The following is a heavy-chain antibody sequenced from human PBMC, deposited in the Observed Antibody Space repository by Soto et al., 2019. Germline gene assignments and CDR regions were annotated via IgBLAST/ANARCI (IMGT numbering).Heavy chain of an antibody. CDR2: IYYSGST. CDR1: GGSISSSSYY. J-gene: IGHJ6*03. CDR3: ASLAAAAGTNYYYMDV. Sequence: QLQLQESGPGLVKPSETLSLTCTVSGGSISSSSYYWGWIRQPPGKGLEWIGSIYYSGSTYYNPSLKSRVTISVDTSKNQFSLKLSSVTAADTAVYYCASLAAAAGTNYYYMDVWGKGTTVTVSS. V-gene: IGHV4-39*01. D-gene: IGHD6-13*01.